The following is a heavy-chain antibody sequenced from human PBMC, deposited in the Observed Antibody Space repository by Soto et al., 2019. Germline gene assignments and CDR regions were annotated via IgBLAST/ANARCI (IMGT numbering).Heavy chain of an antibody. CDR3: ARCQVRGGDDLAGMYYFDY. CDR1: GFTFSSYG. V-gene: IGHV3-33*01. J-gene: IGHJ4*02. Sequence: QVQLVESGGGVVQPGRSLRLSCAASGFTFSSYGMHWVRQAPGKGLEWVAVMWYDGSNKYYADSVKGRFTISRDNSKNTLYLQMNSLRAEDTAVYYCARCQVRGGDDLAGMYYFDYWGQGTLVTVSS. CDR2: MWYDGSNK. D-gene: IGHD5-12*01.